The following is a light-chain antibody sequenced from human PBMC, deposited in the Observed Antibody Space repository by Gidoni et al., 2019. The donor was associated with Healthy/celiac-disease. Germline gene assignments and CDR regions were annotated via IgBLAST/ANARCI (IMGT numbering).Light chain of an antibody. CDR3: LLYYGGAQLGV. CDR1: TGAVTSGYY. V-gene: IGLV7-43*01. J-gene: IGLJ2*01. CDR2: ITS. Sequence: QTVVTQEPSLTVSPGGTVTLTCASSTGAVTSGYYPNWFQQKPGQAPRALIYITSNKHSWTPARFSGSLLGGKAALTLSGVQPEDEADYYCLLYYGGAQLGVFGGGTKLTVL.